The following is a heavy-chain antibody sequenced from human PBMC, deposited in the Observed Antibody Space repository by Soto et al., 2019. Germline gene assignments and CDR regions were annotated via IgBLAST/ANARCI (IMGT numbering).Heavy chain of an antibody. CDR3: ARDPFCGGDCYFGQHFYYGLDV. Sequence: ASVKVSCKASGYTFTSYDINWVRQAPGQGLEWMGWMNPNSDNTGYAQKFQGRVTMTSNTSISTAYMELSSLRSEDTAVYFCARDPFCGGDCYFGQHFYYGLDVWGQGTTVTVSS. CDR1: GYTFTSYD. J-gene: IGHJ6*02. D-gene: IGHD2-21*02. CDR2: MNPNSDNT. V-gene: IGHV1-8*01.